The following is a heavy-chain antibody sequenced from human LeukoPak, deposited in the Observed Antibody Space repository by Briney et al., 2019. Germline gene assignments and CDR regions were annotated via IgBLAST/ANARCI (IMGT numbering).Heavy chain of an antibody. J-gene: IGHJ6*02. CDR2: IIPILGIA. CDR1: GGTFSSYT. Sequence: GASVKVSCKASGGTFSSYTISWVRQAPGQGLEWMGRIIPILGIANYAQKFQGRVTITADKSTSTAYMELSSLRSEDTAVYYYARGALASYYYYGMDVWGQGTTVTVSS. CDR3: ARGALASYYYYGMDV. V-gene: IGHV1-69*02.